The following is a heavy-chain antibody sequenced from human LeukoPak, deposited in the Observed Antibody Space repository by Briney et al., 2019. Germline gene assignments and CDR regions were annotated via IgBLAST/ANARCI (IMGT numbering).Heavy chain of an antibody. V-gene: IGHV3-11*01. J-gene: IGHJ3*01. CDR3: ARDMAAAGLDAFDF. Sequence: AGGSLRLSCAASGFTFSDYYMSWIRQAPGKGLEWVSYISSSGSTIYYADSVKGRFTISRDNAKNSLSLQMNSLRAEDTAVYYCARDMAAAGLDAFDFWGQGTMVTVSS. CDR1: GFTFSDYY. D-gene: IGHD6-13*01. CDR2: ISSSGSTI.